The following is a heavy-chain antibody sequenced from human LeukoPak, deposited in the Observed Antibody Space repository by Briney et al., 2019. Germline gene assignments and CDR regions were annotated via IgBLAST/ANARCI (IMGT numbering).Heavy chain of an antibody. Sequence: SQTLSLTCTVSGASIGSGTYSWSWTRQPPGEGLEWIGYIYHTGSTYYNPSLKGRVTISVDRSKNQFSLNLNFVTAADTALYYCARGDGSGSGRWFDPWGQGTLITVSS. CDR3: ARGDGSGSGRWFDP. V-gene: IGHV4-30-2*01. CDR2: IYHTGST. CDR1: GASIGSGTYS. D-gene: IGHD3-10*01. J-gene: IGHJ5*02.